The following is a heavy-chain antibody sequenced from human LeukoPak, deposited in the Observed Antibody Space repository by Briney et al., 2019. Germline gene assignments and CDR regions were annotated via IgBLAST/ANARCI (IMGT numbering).Heavy chain of an antibody. CDR2: ISSGSSYT. Sequence: GGSLRLSCAASGSTFSNAWMNWVRQAPGKGLEWVSSISSGSSYTYYADSVKGRFTISRDNAKHSLYLQMNSLRAEDTAVYYCARDYGYWGHGTLVTVSS. D-gene: IGHD3-16*01. CDR1: GSTFSNAW. J-gene: IGHJ4*01. CDR3: ARDYGY. V-gene: IGHV3-21*01.